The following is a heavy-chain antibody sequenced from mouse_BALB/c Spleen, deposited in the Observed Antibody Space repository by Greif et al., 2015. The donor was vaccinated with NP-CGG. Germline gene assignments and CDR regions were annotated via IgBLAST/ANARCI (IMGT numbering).Heavy chain of an antibody. J-gene: IGHJ4*01. Sequence: VQLQQSGAELARPGASVKMSCKASGHTFTSYTMHWVKQRPGQGLEWIGYINPSSGYTNYNQKFKDKATLTADKSSSTAYMQLSSLTSEDSAVYYCARCPYGNYLHHYAMDYWGQGTSVTVFS. CDR1: GHTFTSYT. CDR3: ARCPYGNYLHHYAMDY. V-gene: IGHV1-4*01. D-gene: IGHD2-1*01. CDR2: INPSSGYT.